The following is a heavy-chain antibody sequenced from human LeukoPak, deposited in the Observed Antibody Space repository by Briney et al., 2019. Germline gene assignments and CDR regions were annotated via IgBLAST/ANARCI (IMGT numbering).Heavy chain of an antibody. V-gene: IGHV1-69*06. CDR2: IIPIFGTA. D-gene: IGHD1-26*01. J-gene: IGHJ4*02. CDR1: GYTFTSYG. Sequence: SVKVSCKASGYTFTSYGISWVRQAPGQGLEWMGGIIPIFGTANYAQKFQGRVTITADKSTSTAYMELSSLRSEDTAVYYCATSVGPIVGATNHWGQGTLVTVSS. CDR3: ATSVGPIVGATNH.